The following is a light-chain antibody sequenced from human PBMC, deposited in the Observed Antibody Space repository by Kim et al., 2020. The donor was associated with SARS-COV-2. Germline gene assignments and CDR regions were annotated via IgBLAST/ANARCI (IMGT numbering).Light chain of an antibody. V-gene: IGLV2-11*01. CDR1: SSDVGGHNY. J-gene: IGLJ2*01. CDR2: DVD. Sequence: GQPVTISCTGTSSDVGGHNYVSWYQHHPGKAPKLMICDVDKRPSGVPDRFSGSKSGNTASLTISGLQAEDEADYYCCSYAGSFTLVFGGGTQLTVL. CDR3: CSYAGSFTLV.